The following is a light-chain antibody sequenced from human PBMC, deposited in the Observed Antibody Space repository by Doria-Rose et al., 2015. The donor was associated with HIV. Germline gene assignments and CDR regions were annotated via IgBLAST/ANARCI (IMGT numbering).Light chain of an antibody. CDR1: QSFSSTY. J-gene: IGKJ1*01. CDR2: DGS. CDR3: HQYGSSWT. V-gene: IGKV3-20*01. Sequence: TQSPGTLSLSPGERATLSCRASQSFSSTYLAWYQQKPGQAPSLLIYDGSTRATGITDRFSASGSGTDFTLTINSLEPEDFALYYCHQYGSSWTFVQGTKVEI.